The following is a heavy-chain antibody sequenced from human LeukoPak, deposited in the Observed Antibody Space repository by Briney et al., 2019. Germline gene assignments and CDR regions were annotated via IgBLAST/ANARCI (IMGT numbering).Heavy chain of an antibody. CDR1: GYTFTSYG. Sequence: ASVKVSCKASGYTFTSYGISWVRQAPGQGLEWMGRIKPYSGDTNFAQKSQGRVTMTRDTSITTAYTDLSSLTPDDTAVYFCARDQGSLTRSWYTGYWGQGTQVTVSS. CDR2: IKPYSGDT. J-gene: IGHJ4*02. V-gene: IGHV1-2*06. D-gene: IGHD6-13*01. CDR3: ARDQGSLTRSWYTGY.